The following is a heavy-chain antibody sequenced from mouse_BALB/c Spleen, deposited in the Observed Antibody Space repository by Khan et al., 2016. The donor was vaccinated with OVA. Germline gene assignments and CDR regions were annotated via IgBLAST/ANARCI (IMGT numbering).Heavy chain of an antibody. CDR2: INPSTGYT. V-gene: IGHV1-7*01. J-gene: IGHJ2*01. CDR1: GYTFINYW. D-gene: IGHD1-1*01. CDR3: ARRGQRWDFDY. Sequence: QLKQSGAELAKPGASVKMSCKASGYTFINYWIPWVKQRPGQGLEWIGYINPSTGYTEYNQNFKDKATLTADKSSSTAYMQLSSLTSEDSAVYYCARRGQRWDFDYWGQGTTLTVSS.